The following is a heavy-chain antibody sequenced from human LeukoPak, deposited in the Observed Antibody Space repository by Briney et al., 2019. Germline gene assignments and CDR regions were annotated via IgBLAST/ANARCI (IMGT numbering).Heavy chain of an antibody. D-gene: IGHD3-3*01. CDR1: GFTFSSYG. V-gene: IGHV3-30*02. CDR2: IRYDGSNK. J-gene: IGHJ4*02. CDR3: ANSKQLRFLEWLFEY. Sequence: PGRSLRLSCAASGFTFSSYGMHWVRQAPGKGLEWVAFIRYDGSNKYYADSVKGRFTISRDNSKNTLYLQMNSLRAEDTAVYYCANSKQLRFLEWLFEYWGQGTLVTVSS.